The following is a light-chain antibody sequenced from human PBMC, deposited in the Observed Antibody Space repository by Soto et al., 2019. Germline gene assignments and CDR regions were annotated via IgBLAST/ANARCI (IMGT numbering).Light chain of an antibody. Sequence: EVVLTQSPATLSLSPGERATLSCTASQSVTTYLAWYQQKPGQAPRLLIYDASTRATGIPARFSGSGSGTDFTLTISSLAPEDFAVYYCQQRSNWPPGVTFGPGTKVDIK. J-gene: IGKJ3*01. V-gene: IGKV3-11*01. CDR1: QSVTTY. CDR3: QQRSNWPPGVT. CDR2: DAS.